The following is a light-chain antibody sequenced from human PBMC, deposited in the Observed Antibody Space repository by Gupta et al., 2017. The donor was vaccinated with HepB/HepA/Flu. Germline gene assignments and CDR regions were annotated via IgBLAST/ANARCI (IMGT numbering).Light chain of an antibody. J-gene: IGLJ1*01. V-gene: IGLV2-14*03. CDR3: CSSKHSPPHSEV. CDR2: DVT. Sequence: QSALTQPASVSGSPGQSITISCTGVSIYNYVSWYQHHPGKAPKLMIYDVTDRPSGISHRFSCSNSCDTASLTTSALQADDEADYYCCSSKHSPPHSEVFGTGTKLTVL. CDR1: SIYNY.